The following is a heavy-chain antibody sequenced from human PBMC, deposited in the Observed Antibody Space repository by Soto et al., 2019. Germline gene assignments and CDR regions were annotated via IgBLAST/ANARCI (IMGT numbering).Heavy chain of an antibody. J-gene: IGHJ4*02. Sequence: SETLSLTCTVSGGSISTGGYYWSCIRQYPGKGLEWIGYIYYSGNTYYNPSLKSRVTISVDTSENQFSLKFSSVTAADTAVYYCARYRGGSGFYFDYWGQGTLVTVSS. CDR3: ARYRGGSGFYFDY. CDR1: GGSISTGGYY. D-gene: IGHD3-10*01. CDR2: IYYSGNT. V-gene: IGHV4-31*03.